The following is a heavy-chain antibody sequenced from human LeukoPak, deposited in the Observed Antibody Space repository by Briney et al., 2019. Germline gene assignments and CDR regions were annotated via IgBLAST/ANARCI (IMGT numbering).Heavy chain of an antibody. CDR2: ISAYNGNT. CDR1: GYTFTSYG. D-gene: IGHD2-2*02. J-gene: IGHJ4*02. CDR3: ARGVVVVPAAIGWEFDY. Sequence: ASVKVSCKASGYTFTSYGISWVRQAPGQGLEWMGWISAYNGNTNYAQKLQGRVTMTTDTSTSTAYTELRSLRSDDTAVYYCARGVVVVPAAIGWEFDYWGQGTLVTVSS. V-gene: IGHV1-18*01.